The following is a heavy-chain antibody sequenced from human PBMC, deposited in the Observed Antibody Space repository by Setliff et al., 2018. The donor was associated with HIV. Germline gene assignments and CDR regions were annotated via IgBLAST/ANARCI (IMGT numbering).Heavy chain of an antibody. CDR1: GGSISSSSYY. J-gene: IGHJ6*03. CDR3: ARHGAYEAYYDYMDV. Sequence: PSETLSLTCTVSGGSISSSSYYWGWIRQPPGKGLEWIGSIYHSGTTYDNPSLKSRVTISVDTSKNQFSLKLSSVTAADTAVYYCARHGAYEAYYDYMDVWGKGTTVTVSS. CDR2: IYHSGTT. V-gene: IGHV4-39*01. D-gene: IGHD5-12*01.